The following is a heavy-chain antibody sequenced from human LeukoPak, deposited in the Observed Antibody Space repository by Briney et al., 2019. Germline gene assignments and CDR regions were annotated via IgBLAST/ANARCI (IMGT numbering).Heavy chain of an antibody. Sequence: PSETLSLTCTVSGGSISSYYWSWIRQPPGKGLEWIGYIYYSGSTNYNPSLKSRDTISVDTSKNQFSLKLSSVTAADTAVYYCAQRGTIFGGLFGFDPWGQGTLVTVSS. J-gene: IGHJ5*02. CDR2: IYYSGST. CDR1: GGSISSYY. D-gene: IGHD3-3*01. V-gene: IGHV4-59*01. CDR3: AQRGTIFGGLFGFDP.